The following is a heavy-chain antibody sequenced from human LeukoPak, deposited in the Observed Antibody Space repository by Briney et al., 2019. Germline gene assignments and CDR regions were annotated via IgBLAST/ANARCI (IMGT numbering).Heavy chain of an antibody. J-gene: IGHJ5*02. CDR3: AKDVDYYGSGSSSNWFDP. CDR2: ISGCGGST. CDR1: GFTFSSYA. Sequence: PGGSLRLSCAASGFTFSSYAVSCVRPAPGEGLEWVSAISGCGGSTYSADSVKGRFTISIDNSKNTLYLQMNSLRAEDTAVYYCAKDVDYYGSGSSSNWFDPWGQGTLVTVSS. V-gene: IGHV3-23*01. D-gene: IGHD3-10*01.